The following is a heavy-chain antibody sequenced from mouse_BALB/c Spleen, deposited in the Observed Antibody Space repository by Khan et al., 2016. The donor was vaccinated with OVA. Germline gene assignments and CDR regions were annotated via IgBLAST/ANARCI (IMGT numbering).Heavy chain of an antibody. CDR2: ISPGSGDT. CDR3: ARRNYFGYTFAY. J-gene: IGHJ3*01. Sequence: VQLQESGAELARPGASVKLSCKASGYTFTDYYINWVKQRTGQGLEWIGEISPGSGDTYYNEKFKGKATLTADKSSSTVYMQLSSLTAEDSAVYFCARRNYFGYTFAYWGQGTLVTVSA. D-gene: IGHD1-2*01. V-gene: IGHV1-77*01. CDR1: GYTFTDYY.